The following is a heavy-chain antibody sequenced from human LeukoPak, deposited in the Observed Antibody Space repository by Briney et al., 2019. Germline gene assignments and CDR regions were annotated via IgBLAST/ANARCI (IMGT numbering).Heavy chain of an antibody. Sequence: PGGSLRLSCAASGFTFSSYGMHWVRQAPGKGLEWVAVIWYDGSNKYYADSVKGRFTISRDNSKNTLYLQMNSLRAEDTAVYYCARDSHCSGGSCYYYYGMDVWGQGTTVTVSS. J-gene: IGHJ6*02. CDR1: GFTFSSYG. V-gene: IGHV3-33*01. CDR2: IWYDGSNK. CDR3: ARDSHCSGGSCYYYYGMDV. D-gene: IGHD2-15*01.